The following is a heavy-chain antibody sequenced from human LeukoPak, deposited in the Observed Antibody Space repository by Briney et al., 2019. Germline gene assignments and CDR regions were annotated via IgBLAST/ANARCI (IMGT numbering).Heavy chain of an antibody. D-gene: IGHD1-1*01. J-gene: IGHJ4*02. Sequence: TLFLTCTVSGGSISSGGYYWSWIRQHPGKGLEWIGYIYYSGSTYYNPSLKSRVTISVDTSKNQFSLKLSSVTAADTAVYYCARGAAGYSHPFDHWGQGDLLIVSS. CDR2: IYYSGST. CDR3: ARGAAGYSHPFDH. CDR1: GGSISSGGYY. V-gene: IGHV4-31*03.